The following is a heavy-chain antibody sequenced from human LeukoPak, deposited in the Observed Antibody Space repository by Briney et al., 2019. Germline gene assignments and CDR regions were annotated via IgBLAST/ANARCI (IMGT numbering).Heavy chain of an antibody. D-gene: IGHD1-26*01. J-gene: IGHJ3*02. Sequence: SVKVSCKASGGTFSNSGISWVRQAPGQGLEWMGGVIPMLNTANSAQRFQGRVIITTDESTSTAYMELSSLTSEDTAVYYCARDRTVGAPPLSAFDIWGQGTLVTVSS. CDR1: GGTFSNSG. CDR3: ARDRTVGAPPLSAFDI. CDR2: VIPMLNTA. V-gene: IGHV1-69*05.